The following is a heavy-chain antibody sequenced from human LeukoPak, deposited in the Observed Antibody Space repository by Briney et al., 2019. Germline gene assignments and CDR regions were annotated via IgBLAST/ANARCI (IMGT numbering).Heavy chain of an antibody. CDR3: AREGIYAFDI. J-gene: IGHJ3*02. CDR1: GGSISSSSYY. CDR2: IYYSGST. Sequence: SSETLSLTCTVSGGSISSSSYYWGWIRQPPGKGLEWIGSIYYSGSTYYNPSLKSRVTISVDTSKNQFSLKRSSVTAADTAVYYCAREGIYAFDIWGQGTMVTVSS. V-gene: IGHV4-39*07.